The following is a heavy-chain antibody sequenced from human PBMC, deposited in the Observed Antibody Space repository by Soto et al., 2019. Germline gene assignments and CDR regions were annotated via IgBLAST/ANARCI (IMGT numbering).Heavy chain of an antibody. D-gene: IGHD1-1*01. V-gene: IGHV3-23*01. Sequence: GGSLRLSCAASGVTFSSDAMSWVRQAPGKGLEWVSAISGSGATTYYADSVKGRFTISRDNRKKSLYLQLNSLRPEDTAFYYCAKEMSTIYFDSWGQGALVTVSS. J-gene: IGHJ4*02. CDR3: AKEMSTIYFDS. CDR1: GVTFSSDA. CDR2: ISGSGATT.